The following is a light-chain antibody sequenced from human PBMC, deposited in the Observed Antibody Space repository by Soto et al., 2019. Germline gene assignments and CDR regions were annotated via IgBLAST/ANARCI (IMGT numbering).Light chain of an antibody. Sequence: QSALTQPASVSGSPGQSITISCTGTSSDVGGYNYVSWYQQHPGKAPKLMSYEVSNRPSGVSNRFSGSKSGNTASPTISGLQAEDEADYYCSSYTSSSSYDFGTGTKVTVL. CDR1: SSDVGGYNY. CDR3: SSYTSSSSYD. V-gene: IGLV2-14*01. J-gene: IGLJ1*01. CDR2: EVS.